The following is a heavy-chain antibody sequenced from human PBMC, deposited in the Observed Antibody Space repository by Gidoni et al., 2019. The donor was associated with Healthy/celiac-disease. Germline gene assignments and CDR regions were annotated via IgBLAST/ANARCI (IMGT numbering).Heavy chain of an antibody. D-gene: IGHD6-19*01. J-gene: IGHJ3*02. V-gene: IGHV4-31*01. CDR2: IYYSGST. CDR3: ARGPNSSGYGGAFDI. CDR1: GGSIRSGGYY. Sequence: QVQLQESGPGLVKPSQTLSLTCTVSGGSIRSGGYYWSWIRQHPGKGLEWIGYIYYSGSTYYNPSLKSLVTISVDTSKNQFSLKLSSVTAADTAVYYCARGPNSSGYGGAFDIWGQGTMVTVSS.